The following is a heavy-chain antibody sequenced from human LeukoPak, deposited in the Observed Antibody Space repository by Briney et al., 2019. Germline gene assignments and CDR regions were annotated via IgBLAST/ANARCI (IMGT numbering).Heavy chain of an antibody. CDR2: IWHDASHT. Sequence: GGSLRLSCAASGFSFSTYAMHWVRQAPGKGLEWVALIWHDASHTFYTDSVKGRFTISRDNSKNTVYLQMNSLGGEDTAVYYCAREISGSASYPDYWGQGTLVTVSS. D-gene: IGHD3-10*01. CDR1: GFSFSTYA. V-gene: IGHV3-33*01. CDR3: AREISGSASYPDY. J-gene: IGHJ4*02.